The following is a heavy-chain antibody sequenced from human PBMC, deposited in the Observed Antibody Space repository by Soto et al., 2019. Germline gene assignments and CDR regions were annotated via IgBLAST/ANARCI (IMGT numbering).Heavy chain of an antibody. Sequence: PGGSLRLSCAASGFSFSDYEMKWVRQAPGKGLEWVSYSSRSGSTIEYADSVKGRFTISRDYAKTSLYLQMNSLRVEDTAVYYCAIGYYSKKFDYWGQGTLVSVSS. V-gene: IGHV3-48*03. CDR3: AIGYYSKKFDY. CDR2: SSRSGSTI. J-gene: IGHJ4*02. D-gene: IGHD3-22*01. CDR1: GFSFSDYE.